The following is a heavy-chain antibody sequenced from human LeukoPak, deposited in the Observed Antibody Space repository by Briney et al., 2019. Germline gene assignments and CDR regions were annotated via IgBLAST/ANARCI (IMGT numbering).Heavy chain of an antibody. J-gene: IGHJ4*02. CDR2: IKQDGSEK. CDR1: GFTFSSYW. Sequence: GGSLRLSCAASGFTFSSYWMSWVRQAPGKGLEWVANIKQDGSEKYYVDSVKGRFTISRDNAKTSLYLQMNSLRAEDTAVYYCARVKYYYGSGSYCFDYWGQGTLVTVSS. CDR3: ARVKYYYGSGSYCFDY. D-gene: IGHD3-10*01. V-gene: IGHV3-7*01.